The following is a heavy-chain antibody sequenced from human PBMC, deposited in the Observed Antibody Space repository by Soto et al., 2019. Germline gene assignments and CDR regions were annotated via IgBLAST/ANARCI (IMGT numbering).Heavy chain of an antibody. V-gene: IGHV3-33*01. J-gene: IGHJ4*02. CDR1: GFTFSSYG. CDR3: ARSLTAMVTLVDY. Sequence: VGSLRLSCAASGFTFSSYGMHWVRQAPGKGLEWVAVIWYDGSNKYYADSVKGRFTISRDNSKNTLYLQMNSLRAEDTAVYYCARSLTAMVTLVDYWGQGTLVTVSS. CDR2: IWYDGSNK. D-gene: IGHD5-18*01.